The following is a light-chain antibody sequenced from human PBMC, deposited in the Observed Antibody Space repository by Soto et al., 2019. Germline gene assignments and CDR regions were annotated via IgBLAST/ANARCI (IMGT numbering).Light chain of an antibody. V-gene: IGKV3-15*01. CDR1: QSVSGK. Sequence: EAVMTQSPGTLSVSPGERAALSCRASQSVSGKLAWYQQKPGQAPRLLIYDASTSATGSPARFSGSGAGTEFTLTITSRQSEDFALYYCQQYNDWPLTFGQGTRLEIK. CDR2: DAS. CDR3: QQYNDWPLT. J-gene: IGKJ5*01.